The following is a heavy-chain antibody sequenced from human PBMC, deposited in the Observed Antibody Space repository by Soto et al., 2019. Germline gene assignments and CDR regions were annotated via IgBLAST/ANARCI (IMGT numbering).Heavy chain of an antibody. J-gene: IGHJ1*01. D-gene: IGHD6-13*01. CDR2: IIPILGIA. CDR3: ARPFGGSSWSSFPH. V-gene: IGHV1-69*02. Sequence: QVQLVQSGAEVKKPGSSVKVSCKASGGTFSSYTISWVRQAPGQGLEWMGRIIPILGIANYAQKFQGRVTITADKSTSTAYMELSSLRSEDTAVYYCARPFGGSSWSSFPHWGQGTLVTVSA. CDR1: GGTFSSYT.